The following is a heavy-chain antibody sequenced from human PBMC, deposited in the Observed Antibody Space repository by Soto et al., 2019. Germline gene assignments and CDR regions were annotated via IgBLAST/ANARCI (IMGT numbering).Heavy chain of an antibody. D-gene: IGHD2-21*02. CDR1: GGSISSSSYF. J-gene: IGHJ5*02. Sequence: QLQLQESGPGLVKPSETLSLTCSVSGGSISSSSYFWGWIRQPPGKGLEWIGNIYYSGSTYYNPSLKSLVTVSVDTSKNQFSLNLSSVTAADTAVYYCARHPSDFWFDPWGQGTLVTVSS. V-gene: IGHV4-39*01. CDR2: IYYSGST. CDR3: ARHPSDFWFDP.